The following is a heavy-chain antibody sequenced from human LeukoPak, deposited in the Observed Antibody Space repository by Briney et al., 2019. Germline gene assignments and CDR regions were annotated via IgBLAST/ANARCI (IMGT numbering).Heavy chain of an antibody. V-gene: IGHV4-30-4*01. CDR2: IYYSGST. Sequence: SETLSLTCTVSGGSISSGDYYWSWIRQPPGKGLEWIGYIYYSGSTYYNPSLKSRVTISVDTSKNQFSLKLSSVTAADTAVYYCARAAGTGGGGVYWGQGTLVTVSS. J-gene: IGHJ4*02. CDR3: ARAAGTGGGGVY. D-gene: IGHD6-13*01. CDR1: GGSISSGDYY.